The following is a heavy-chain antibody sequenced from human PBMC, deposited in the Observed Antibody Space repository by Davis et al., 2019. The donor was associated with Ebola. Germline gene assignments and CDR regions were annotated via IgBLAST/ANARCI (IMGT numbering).Heavy chain of an antibody. V-gene: IGHV5-51*01. CDR2: IYPGYSDT. CDR3: AGRGGWRGAFLDY. CDR1: GSTFTTYW. D-gene: IGHD3-3*02. Sequence: PGGSLRLSCKGSGSTFTTYWIGWVRPLPAHFLPFFVIIYPGYSDTRYSPSFQGQVTISADKSISTAYLQWSSLKASETAMYYCAGRGGWRGAFLDYWGQGTMVTVSS. J-gene: IGHJ4*02.